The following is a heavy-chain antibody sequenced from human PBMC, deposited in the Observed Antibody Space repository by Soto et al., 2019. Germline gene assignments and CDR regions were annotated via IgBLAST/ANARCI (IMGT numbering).Heavy chain of an antibody. CDR3: ARASPTMAPHWFFDL. J-gene: IGHJ2*01. CDR2: IKQDGSEK. Sequence: EVQVVESGGGLVQPGGSLRLSCAASGFTFSSYWMSWVRQAPGKGLEWVASIKQDGSEKYYVDSVKGRFTISRDTAQNSVYLQMNSLRADDTAVYYCARASPTMAPHWFFDLWGRGTLLTVSS. D-gene: IGHD3-10*01. CDR1: GFTFSSYW. V-gene: IGHV3-7*01.